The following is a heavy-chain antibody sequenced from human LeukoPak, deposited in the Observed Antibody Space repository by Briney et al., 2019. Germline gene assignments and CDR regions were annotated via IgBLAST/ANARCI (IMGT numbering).Heavy chain of an antibody. V-gene: IGHV4-59*01. CDR3: ARGRWSAVAGTIYDY. Sequence: SETLSLTCTVSGGSLSSYYWSWLRQPPGKGLEWIGYIYYSGSTNYNPYLKSRVTISVDTSKNQYSLKLSSVTAADTAVYYCARGRWSAVAGTIYDYRGQGTLVTVSS. CDR2: IYYSGST. CDR1: GGSLSSYY. D-gene: IGHD6-19*01. J-gene: IGHJ4*02.